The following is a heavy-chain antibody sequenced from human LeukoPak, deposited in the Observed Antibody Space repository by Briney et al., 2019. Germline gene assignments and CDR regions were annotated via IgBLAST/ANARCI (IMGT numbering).Heavy chain of an antibody. V-gene: IGHV4-61*02. CDR3: ARVSCGGDCGGHYYHYYMDV. CDR2: IYTSGST. J-gene: IGHJ6*03. D-gene: IGHD2-21*02. Sequence: SETLSLTCTVSGGSINSGSYYWSWIRQPAGKGLEWIGRIYTSGSTKYNPSLKSRVTISVDTSKNQFSLKLSSVTAADTAVYYCARVSCGGDCGGHYYHYYMDVWGKGTTVTISS. CDR1: GGSINSGSYY.